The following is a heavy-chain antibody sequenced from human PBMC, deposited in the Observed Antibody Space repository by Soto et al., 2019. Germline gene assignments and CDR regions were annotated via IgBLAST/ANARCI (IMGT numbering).Heavy chain of an antibody. CDR2: IYPGDSDT. CDR3: ARPKVTGRCHYGMDV. CDR1: GYSFTSYW. D-gene: IGHD2-21*02. Sequence: GESLKISCKGSGYSFTSYWIGWVRQMPGKGLECMGIIYPGDSDTRYSPSFQGQVTISADKSISTAYLQWSSLKASDTAMYYCARPKVTGRCHYGMDVWGQGTTVTVSS. V-gene: IGHV5-51*01. J-gene: IGHJ6*02.